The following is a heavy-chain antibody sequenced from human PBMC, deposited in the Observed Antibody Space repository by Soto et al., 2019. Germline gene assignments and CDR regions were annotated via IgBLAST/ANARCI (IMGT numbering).Heavy chain of an antibody. J-gene: IGHJ4*02. Sequence: QVQLQESGPGLVKPSETLSLTCTVSGASVSRYYVAWIRQSPGKGLEWIGFLYSSGRTNYNSSLKSRVPISVDTSKTQFSLRLSSVTAADTAVYYCARRVSAYYDFWGQGTRVTVSS. V-gene: IGHV4-59*02. CDR3: ARRVSAYYDF. CDR1: GASVSRYY. D-gene: IGHD2-8*01. CDR2: LYSSGRT.